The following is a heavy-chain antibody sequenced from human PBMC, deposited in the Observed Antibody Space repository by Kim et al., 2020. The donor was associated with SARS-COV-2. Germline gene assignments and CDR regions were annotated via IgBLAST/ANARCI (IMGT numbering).Heavy chain of an antibody. CDR3: ATRYSSGWADD. J-gene: IGHJ4*02. Sequence: ASVKVSCKASGYTFTGYYMHWVRQAPGQGLEWLGRINPNSGGTNYAQKFQGRVTMTRDTSISTAYMELSRLRSDDTAVYYCATRYSSGWADDWGQGTLVTVSS. CDR1: GYTFTGYY. D-gene: IGHD6-19*01. CDR2: INPNSGGT. V-gene: IGHV1-2*06.